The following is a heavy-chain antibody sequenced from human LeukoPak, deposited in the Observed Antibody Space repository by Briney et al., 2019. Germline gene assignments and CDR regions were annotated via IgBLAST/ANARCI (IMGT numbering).Heavy chain of an antibody. CDR3: ARGHNSSSSGFYYYYMDV. D-gene: IGHD6-6*01. CDR1: GFTVSSNY. CDR2: IYGDITT. J-gene: IGHJ6*03. V-gene: IGHV3-53*01. Sequence: GGSLRLSCAASGFTVSSNYMSWVRQAPGKGLEWVSIIYGDITTYYADSVKGRFTISGDDSKNTLYLQMNSLRAEDTAVYYCARGHNSSSSGFYYYYMDVWGRGTTVTVSS.